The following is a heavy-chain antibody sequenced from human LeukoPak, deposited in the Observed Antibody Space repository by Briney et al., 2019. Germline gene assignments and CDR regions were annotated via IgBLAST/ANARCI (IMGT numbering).Heavy chain of an antibody. CDR2: VYPGNSDT. CDR3: AKRSSSRHIDN. CDR1: GYTFTNYW. J-gene: IGHJ4*02. V-gene: IGHV5-51*01. D-gene: IGHD6-6*01. Sequence: GESLKISCKGSGYTFTNYWIGWVRQMPGKGLELMGIVYPGNSDTRYSPSFQGQVTISADKCISTASLEWNTLKASDTAMYYCAKRSSSRHIDNWGQGTLVTVSS.